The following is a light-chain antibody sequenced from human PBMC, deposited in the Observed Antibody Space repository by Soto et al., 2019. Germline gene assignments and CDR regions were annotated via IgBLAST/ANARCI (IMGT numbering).Light chain of an antibody. CDR3: HYGNSPPWT. CDR2: GAS. Sequence: EIVLTQSPGTLSLSPGERATLSCRASQSVSSSYLAWYQQKPGQAPKLLIGGASSRATGIPDRFSGSGSGTDFTLTISRLEPEDFAVYYCHYGNSPPWTFGQGTKVDI. J-gene: IGKJ1*01. CDR1: QSVSSSY. V-gene: IGKV3-20*01.